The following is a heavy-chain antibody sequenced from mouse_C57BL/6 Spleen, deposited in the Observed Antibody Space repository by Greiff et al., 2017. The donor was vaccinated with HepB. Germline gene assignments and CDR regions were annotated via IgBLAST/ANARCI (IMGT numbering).Heavy chain of an antibody. CDR1: GYTFTDYY. Sequence: EVQLQQSGPELVKPGASVKISCKASGYTFTDYYMNWVKQSHGKSLEWIGDINPNNGGTSYNQKFKGKATLTVDKSSSTAYMELRSLTSEDSAVYYCARPGKSHYGSSYRRTDWYFDVWGTGTTVTVSS. V-gene: IGHV1-26*01. J-gene: IGHJ1*03. D-gene: IGHD1-1*01. CDR2: INPNNGGT. CDR3: ARPGKSHYGSSYRRTDWYFDV.